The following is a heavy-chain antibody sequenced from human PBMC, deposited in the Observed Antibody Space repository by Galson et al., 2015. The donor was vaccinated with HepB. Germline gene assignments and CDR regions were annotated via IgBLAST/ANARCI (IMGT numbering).Heavy chain of an antibody. CDR1: GFPFSNYW. D-gene: IGHD1-1*01. J-gene: IGHJ3*02. V-gene: IGHV3-74*01. CDR2: LNENGGTT. CDR3: AKWTTSFAFDI. Sequence: SLRLSCATSGFPFSNYWMHWVRQAPGKGLVWVSHLNENGGTTAYADSVKGRFTISRDDGKNTLYLQMNSLRAEDTAVYYCAKWTTSFAFDIWGQGTMVTVSS.